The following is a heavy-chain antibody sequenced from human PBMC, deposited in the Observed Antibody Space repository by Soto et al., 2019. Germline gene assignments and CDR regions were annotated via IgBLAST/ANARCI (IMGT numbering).Heavy chain of an antibody. CDR2: ISSSSSYI. J-gene: IGHJ6*02. CDR3: ARDLLGGTFSGMDV. CDR1: GFTFSSYS. Sequence: TGGSLRLSCAASGFTFSSYSMNWVRQAPGKGLEWVSSISSSSSYIYYADSVKGRFTISRDNAKNSLYLQMNSLRAEDTAVYYCARDLLGGTFSGMDVWGQGTTVTVSS. V-gene: IGHV3-21*01. D-gene: IGHD2-15*01.